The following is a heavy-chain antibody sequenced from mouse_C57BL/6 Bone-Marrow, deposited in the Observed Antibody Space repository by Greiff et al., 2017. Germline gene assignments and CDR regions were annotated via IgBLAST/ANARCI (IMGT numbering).Heavy chain of an antibody. CDR2: IHPTSGST. Sequence: QVQLQQPGAELVKPGASVKLSCKASGYTFTSYWMHWVKQRPGQGLEWIGMIHPTSGSTNYNQKFKSKATLTVDKSSSTAYMQLSSLTSEDSAVYYCARSERRIEPFAYWGQGTLVTVSA. V-gene: IGHV1-64*01. CDR1: GYTFTSYW. CDR3: ARSERRIEPFAY. J-gene: IGHJ3*01.